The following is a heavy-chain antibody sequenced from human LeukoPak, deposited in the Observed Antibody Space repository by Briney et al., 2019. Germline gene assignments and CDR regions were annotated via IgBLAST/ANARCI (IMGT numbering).Heavy chain of an antibody. J-gene: IGHJ3*02. Sequence: GESLKISCKGSGYSFTSYWIGWVRQMPGKGLEWMGIIYPGDSDTRYSPSFQGQVTISADKSISTAYLQWSSLKASDTAMYYCARPSSYYDILTGRSDAFDIWGQGTMVTVSS. V-gene: IGHV5-51*01. CDR3: ARPSSYYDILTGRSDAFDI. CDR2: IYPGDSDT. CDR1: GYSFTSYW. D-gene: IGHD3-9*01.